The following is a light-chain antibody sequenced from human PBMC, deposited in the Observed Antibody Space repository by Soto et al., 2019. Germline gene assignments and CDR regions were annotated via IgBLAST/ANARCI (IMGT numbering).Light chain of an antibody. J-gene: IGLJ1*01. Sequence: QSVLTQPPSASGTPGQRVTISCSVGSSNIGTNAVIWYQQLPGTAPKLLISNNNQRPSGVPDRFSGSKSGTSASLAISGLQSEAEAYYFDAAWEDSTLGYVFGTGTTVTDL. CDR3: AAWEDSTLGYV. V-gene: IGLV1-44*01. CDR1: SSNIGTNA. CDR2: NNN.